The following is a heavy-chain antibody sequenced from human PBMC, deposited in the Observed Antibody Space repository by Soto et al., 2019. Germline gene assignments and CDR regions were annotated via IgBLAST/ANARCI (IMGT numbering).Heavy chain of an antibody. D-gene: IGHD6-13*01. CDR1: GFTFSDYY. CDR2: ISSSTSHT. V-gene: IGHV3-11*05. Sequence: QVQLVESGGGLVKPGGSLRLSCAVSGFTFSDYYMTWIRQAPGKGLEWVSYISSSTSHTNYADSVKGRFTISRDNAKNSPFLQMNSLRAEDTAVYYCARGRGAAADYFDFWGQGILVTVSS. CDR3: ARGRGAAADYFDF. J-gene: IGHJ4*02.